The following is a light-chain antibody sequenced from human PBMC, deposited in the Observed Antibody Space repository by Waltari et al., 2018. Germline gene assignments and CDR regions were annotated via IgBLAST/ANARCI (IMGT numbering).Light chain of an antibody. J-gene: IGLJ2*01. V-gene: IGLV1-51*02. CDR3: GTWDSDLDAGV. Sequence: QSVLTQPPSVSAAPGMEVPISCSGRPSKVGNTYVSEYQQLPGTAPKLLIDEHNKRPSGIPDRFSGSKSGTSATLGITGLQTGDEAVYYCGTWDSDLDAGVFGGGTKVTVL. CDR1: PSKVGNTY. CDR2: EHN.